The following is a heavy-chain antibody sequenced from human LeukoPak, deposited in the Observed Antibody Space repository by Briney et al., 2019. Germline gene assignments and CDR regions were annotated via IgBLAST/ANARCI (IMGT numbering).Heavy chain of an antibody. V-gene: IGHV1-69*13. D-gene: IGHD1-26*01. Sequence: SVKVSCKASGYNFFTYGITWVRQAPGQGLEWMGGIIPIFGTANYAQKFQGRVTITADESTSTAYMELSSLRSEDTAVYYCAMIIVGATGLDYWGQGTLVTVSS. CDR1: GYNFFTYG. CDR3: AMIIVGATGLDY. CDR2: IIPIFGTA. J-gene: IGHJ4*02.